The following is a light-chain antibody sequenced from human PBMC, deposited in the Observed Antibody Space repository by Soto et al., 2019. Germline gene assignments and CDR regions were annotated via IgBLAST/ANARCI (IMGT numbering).Light chain of an antibody. CDR1: QSVTSS. CDR3: KQYKEWPPFT. CDR2: GAS. Sequence: DIVMTQFPATLSVSPGEGATLSCRASQSVTSSLAWYQQKPGQAPRFLILGASTRATGIPARFSGSGSGTEFTLSISSLQSEDFAVYYCKQYKEWPPFTFGQGTRLEIK. J-gene: IGKJ5*01. V-gene: IGKV3-15*01.